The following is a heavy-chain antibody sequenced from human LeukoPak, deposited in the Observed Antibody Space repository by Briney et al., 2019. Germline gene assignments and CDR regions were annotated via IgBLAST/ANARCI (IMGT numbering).Heavy chain of an antibody. J-gene: IGHJ4*02. CDR3: ARGKESSGYFYYFDY. V-gene: IGHV4-4*07. CDR2: IYTSGST. D-gene: IGHD3-22*01. CDR1: GDSISSYY. Sequence: PSETLSLTCTVSGDSISSYYWSWIRQPAGKGLEWIGRIYTSGSTNYNPSLKSRGTMSVDTSNNQFSLKLSSVTAADTAVYYCARGKESSGYFYYFDYWGQGTLVTVSP.